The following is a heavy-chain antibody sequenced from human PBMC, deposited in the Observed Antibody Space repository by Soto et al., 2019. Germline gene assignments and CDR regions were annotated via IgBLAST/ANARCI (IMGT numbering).Heavy chain of an antibody. V-gene: IGHV1-2*02. Sequence: QVHLVQSGAEVKSPGASVKVSCKAAGYSFSAYYLHWVRHAPGQGLEWMGWLDPNTGRTNYAQKFKGRVTMPSDTSISTAYMELSRLTSDDSAVYYWGRDGVAILSPDLGDLLDPWGQGTLVSVSS. CDR3: GRDGVAILSPDLGDLLDP. CDR2: LDPNTGRT. J-gene: IGHJ5*02. CDR1: GYSFSAYY. D-gene: IGHD3-16*01.